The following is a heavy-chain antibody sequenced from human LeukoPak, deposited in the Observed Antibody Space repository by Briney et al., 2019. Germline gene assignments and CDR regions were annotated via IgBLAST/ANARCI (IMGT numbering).Heavy chain of an antibody. Sequence: GGSLRLSCAASGFTFSSYAMTWVRQAPGKGLEWVSTISGSGANTYYADSVKGRFTISRDNSKNTLFLQMNSLRAEDTAIYYCAKYGPQDSGSSHFDYWGQGALVTVSS. CDR2: ISGSGANT. J-gene: IGHJ4*02. CDR3: AKYGPQDSGSSHFDY. V-gene: IGHV3-23*01. D-gene: IGHD1-26*01. CDR1: GFTFSSYA.